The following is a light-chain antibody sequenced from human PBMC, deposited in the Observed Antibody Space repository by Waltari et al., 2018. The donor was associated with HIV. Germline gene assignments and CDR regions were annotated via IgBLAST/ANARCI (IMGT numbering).Light chain of an antibody. CDR1: GSNIGTYS. CDR2: MND. V-gene: IGLV1-47*01. CDR3: AVWDDSLGGAV. Sequence: QSVVTQPPSASGTPGQRVTISCSGSGSNIGTYSVNWYQHFPGTAPKLLIYMNDQRPSGAPGRFSGSKSGTSASLASSGLQYDDEADYYCAVWDDSLGGAVFGGGTKLTVL. J-gene: IGLJ2*01.